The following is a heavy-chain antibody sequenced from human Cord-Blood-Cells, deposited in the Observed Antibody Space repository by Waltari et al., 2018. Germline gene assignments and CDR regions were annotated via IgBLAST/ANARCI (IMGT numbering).Heavy chain of an antibody. D-gene: IGHD6-13*01. J-gene: IGHJ4*02. CDR1: GFTFSSYG. Sequence: QVQLVESGGGVVQPGRSLRLSCAASGFTFSSYGMHWEGPAPGKGLEWVAVISYDGSNKYYADSVKGRFTISRDNSKNTLYLQMNSRRAEDTAVYYCAKEPTGYSSSWSFDYWGQGTLVTVSS. V-gene: IGHV3-30*18. CDR3: AKEPTGYSSSWSFDY. CDR2: ISYDGSNK.